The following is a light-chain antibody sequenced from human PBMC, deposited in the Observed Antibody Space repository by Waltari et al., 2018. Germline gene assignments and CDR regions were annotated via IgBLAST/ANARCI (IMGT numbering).Light chain of an antibody. CDR3: QQTYVAPRT. V-gene: IGKV1-39*01. CDR2: TTS. CDR1: QNIGSS. J-gene: IGKJ2*01. Sequence: DIQMTQSPSSLSASVGDRVTITCRASQNIGSSLTWFRQKPGEAPKLLIFTTSSLQSGVPSRFSGSGSGTDFTLTISSLHPEDFATYFCQQTYVAPRTFGLGTKLEI.